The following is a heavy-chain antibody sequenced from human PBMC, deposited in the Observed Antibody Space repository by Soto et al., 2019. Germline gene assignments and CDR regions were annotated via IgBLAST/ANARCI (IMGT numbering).Heavy chain of an antibody. J-gene: IGHJ4*02. CDR1: GFTFSSYW. D-gene: IGHD3-9*01. Sequence: PGGSLRLSCAASGFTFSSYWMHWVRQAPGKGLVWVSRINREGSSTTYADSVKGRFIISRDNAKNTLYVQMNSLRAEDTAVYYCARGDYDILTAYPNGGMDVWGQGTLVTVSS. V-gene: IGHV3-74*01. CDR3: ARGDYDILTAYPNGGMDV. CDR2: INREGSST.